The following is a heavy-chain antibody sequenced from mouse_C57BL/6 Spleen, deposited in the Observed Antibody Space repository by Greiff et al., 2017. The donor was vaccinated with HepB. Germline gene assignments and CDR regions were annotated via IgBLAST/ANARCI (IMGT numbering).Heavy chain of an antibody. CDR2: IYPGSIST. V-gene: IGHV1-55*01. Sequence: QVQLQQPGAELVKPGASVKMSGKEAGYTFTSDWITWVKQRPGQGLVCNDAIYPGSISTNYNEKFKSKATLTVDKSSSTAYMLLSRLTSEDSAVYYCARCHYLAYWGQGTTLTVSS. CDR3: ARCHYLAY. J-gene: IGHJ2*01. D-gene: IGHD6-1*01. CDR1: GYTFTSDW.